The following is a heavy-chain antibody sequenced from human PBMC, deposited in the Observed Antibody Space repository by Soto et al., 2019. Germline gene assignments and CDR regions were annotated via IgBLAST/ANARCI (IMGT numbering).Heavy chain of an antibody. CDR2: ISSSGSTI. D-gene: IGHD5-18*01. CDR1: GFTFSSYE. V-gene: IGHV3-48*03. Sequence: GGSLRLSCAASGFTFSSYEMNWVRQAPGKGLEWVSYISSSGSTIYYADSVEGRFTISRDNAKNSLYLQMNSLRAEDTAVYYCARVDGYSYGFDYWGQGTLVTVSS. CDR3: ARVDGYSYGFDY. J-gene: IGHJ4*02.